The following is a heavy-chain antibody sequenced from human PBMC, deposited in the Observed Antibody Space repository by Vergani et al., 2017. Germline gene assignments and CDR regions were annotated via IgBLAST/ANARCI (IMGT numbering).Heavy chain of an antibody. CDR3: ARVNTETNGHRYYYYYRDV. CDR1: GGSFTSYH. CDR2: IDHTGRP. Sequence: QVQLQQWGGGRLKPSETLSLTCVVNGGSFTSYHWTWIRQSPGEGLEWVGDIDHTGRPDYNPSLKSRLTMSVDKSRNQFTLTLNSVTANDTAIYFCARVNTETNGHRYYYYYRDVWGQGTAVTVS. D-gene: IGHD4-11*01. V-gene: IGHV4-34*01. J-gene: IGHJ6*03.